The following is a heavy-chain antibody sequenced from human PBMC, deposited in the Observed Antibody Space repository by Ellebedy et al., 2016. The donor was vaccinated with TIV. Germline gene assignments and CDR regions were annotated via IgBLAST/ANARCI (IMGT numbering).Heavy chain of an antibody. D-gene: IGHD6-13*01. J-gene: IGHJ6*02. Sequence: GGSLRLSCAASGFTFSSYGMHWVRQAPGKGLEWVAVISYDGSNKYYADSVKGRFTISRDNSKNTLYLQMNSLRDEDTAVYYCARGNSGYSSSWYYYYGMDVWGQGTTVTVSS. CDR2: ISYDGSNK. V-gene: IGHV3-30*03. CDR1: GFTFSSYG. CDR3: ARGNSGYSSSWYYYYGMDV.